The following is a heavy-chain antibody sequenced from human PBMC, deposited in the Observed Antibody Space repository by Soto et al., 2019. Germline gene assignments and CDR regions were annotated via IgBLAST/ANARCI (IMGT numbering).Heavy chain of an antibody. V-gene: IGHV1-8*01. CDR3: ARGPYSSSWYQVNWFDP. J-gene: IGHJ5*02. CDR1: GYTFTSYD. D-gene: IGHD6-13*01. CDR2: MNPNSGNT. Sequence: ASVKVSCKASGYTFTSYDINWVRQATGQGLEWMGWMNPNSGNTGYAQKFQGRVTMTRNTSISTAYMELSSLRSEDTAVYYCARGPYSSSWYQVNWFDPWGQGTLVTVSS.